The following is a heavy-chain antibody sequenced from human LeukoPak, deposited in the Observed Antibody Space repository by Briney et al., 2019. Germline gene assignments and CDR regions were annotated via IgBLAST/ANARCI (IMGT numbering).Heavy chain of an antibody. CDR1: GGTFSSYA. CDR2: IIPIFGTA. V-gene: IGHV1-69*13. D-gene: IGHD3-10*01. CDR3: ARALRVRGVISYYYMDV. J-gene: IGHJ6*03. Sequence: SVKVSCKASGGTFSSYAISWVRQAPGQGLEWMGGIIPIFGTANYAQKFQGRVTITADESTSTAYMELSSLRSEDTAVYYCARALRVRGVISYYYMDVWGKGTTVTISS.